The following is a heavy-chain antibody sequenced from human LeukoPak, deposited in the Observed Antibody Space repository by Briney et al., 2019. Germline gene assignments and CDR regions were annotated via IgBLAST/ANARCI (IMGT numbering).Heavy chain of an antibody. CDR2: ISGSGGST. Sequence: GGSLRLSCAASGFTFSSYAMSWVRQAPGKGLEWVSAISGSGGSTYYADPVKGRFTISRDNSKNTLYLQMNSLRAEDTAVYYCAKAGSGYYLNYFDYWGQGTLVTVSS. CDR3: AKAGSGYYLNYFDY. V-gene: IGHV3-23*01. CDR1: GFTFSSYA. J-gene: IGHJ4*02. D-gene: IGHD3-22*01.